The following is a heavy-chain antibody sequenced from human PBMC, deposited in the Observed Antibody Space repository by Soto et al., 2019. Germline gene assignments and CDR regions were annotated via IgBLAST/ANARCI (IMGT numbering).Heavy chain of an antibody. CDR2: ISSSSSYI. D-gene: IGHD2-15*01. CDR3: ARDGVCSGGSCLPMDV. J-gene: IGHJ6*02. Sequence: KPGGSLRLSCAASGFTFSSYSMNWVRQAPGKGLEWVSSISSSSSYIYYADSVKGRFTISRDNAKNSLYLQMNSLRAEDTAVYYCARDGVCSGGSCLPMDVWGQGTTVTVSS. V-gene: IGHV3-21*01. CDR1: GFTFSSYS.